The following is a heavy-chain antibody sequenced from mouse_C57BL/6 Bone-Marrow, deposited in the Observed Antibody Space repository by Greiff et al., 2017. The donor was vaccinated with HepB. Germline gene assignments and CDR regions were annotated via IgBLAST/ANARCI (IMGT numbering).Heavy chain of an antibody. CDR2: ISRGGGYI. V-gene: IGHV5-9-1*02. CDR1: GFTFSSYA. CDR3: TRGGETMITRYAMYY. J-gene: IGHJ4*01. Sequence: DVLLVESGAGLVKPGGSLKLSCAASGFTFSSYAMSWVRQTPEQRLEWVAYISRGGGYIYYADTVKGRFTISKDNARNTLYLQMSSLTSADTAMYYCTRGGETMITRYAMYYWGQVTSVTVSS. D-gene: IGHD2-4*01.